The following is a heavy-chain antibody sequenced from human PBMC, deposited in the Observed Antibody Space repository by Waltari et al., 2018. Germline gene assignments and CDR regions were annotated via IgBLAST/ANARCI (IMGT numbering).Heavy chain of an antibody. CDR3: ARDRTTMAARPGDY. J-gene: IGHJ4*02. CDR2: CNPDTGNT. V-gene: IGHV1-2*02. Sequence: QVLLVQSGAEVKKPGASVKVSCKASGYVFTNYYLHWVRQAPGQGPEWMGGCNPDTGNTNYAPNFRGRVTMTWDTSINTAFMDLSGLKSDDTAVYYCARDRTTMAARPGDYWGQGTLVTVSS. CDR1: GYVFTNYY. D-gene: IGHD6-6*01.